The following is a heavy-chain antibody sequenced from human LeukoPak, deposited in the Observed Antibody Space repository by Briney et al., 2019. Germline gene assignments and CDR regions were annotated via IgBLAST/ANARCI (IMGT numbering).Heavy chain of an antibody. J-gene: IGHJ4*02. D-gene: IGHD5-12*01. Sequence: PGGSLRLSCAASGFTLSNYAMNWVRQAPGKGLEWVSVISGSGGSTDYADSVKGRFTISRDNSKNTVYLQMNSLRAEDTAIYFCAKDGAATIYYFAYWGQGTLVTVSS. CDR3: AKDGAATIYYFAY. V-gene: IGHV3-23*01. CDR2: ISGSGGST. CDR1: GFTLSNYA.